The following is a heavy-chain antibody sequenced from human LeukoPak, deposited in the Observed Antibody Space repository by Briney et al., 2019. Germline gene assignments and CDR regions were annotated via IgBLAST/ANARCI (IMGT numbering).Heavy chain of an antibody. V-gene: IGHV1-2*02. J-gene: IGHJ4*02. D-gene: IGHD3-16*01. CDR3: ARVRYRLAETYIDY. Sequence: ASVKVSCKASGYTFTAYYIHWLRQAPGQGLEWMGWINPNSGATKYAQKFQGRVTMTRDTSISTAYMELSRLRSDDTAVYYCARVRYRLAETYIDYWGQGTLVTVSS. CDR1: GYTFTAYY. CDR2: INPNSGAT.